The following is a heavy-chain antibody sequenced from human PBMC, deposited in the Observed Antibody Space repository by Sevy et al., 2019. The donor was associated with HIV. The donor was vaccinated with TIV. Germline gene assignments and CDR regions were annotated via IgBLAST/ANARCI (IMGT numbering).Heavy chain of an antibody. V-gene: IGHV3-21*01. J-gene: IGHJ4*02. CDR3: ARDGGCTSTSCLLYFDY. CDR1: GFTFSSYT. CDR2: ISSSSTYI. Sequence: GGSLRLSCAASGFTFSSYTMNWVRQAPGKGLEWVSSISSSSTYIYYANSLKGRFTISRDNAKNSVYLQMNSLRAEDTAVYYCARDGGCTSTSCLLYFDYWGQGTLVTVSS. D-gene: IGHD2-2*01.